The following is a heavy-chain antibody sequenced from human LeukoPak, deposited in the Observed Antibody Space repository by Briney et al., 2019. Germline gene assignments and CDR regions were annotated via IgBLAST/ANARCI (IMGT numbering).Heavy chain of an antibody. CDR3: AKEGGNAGYYYYYMDV. D-gene: IGHD4-23*01. CDR1: GFTFDDYT. J-gene: IGHJ6*03. V-gene: IGHV3-43*01. Sequence: GGSLRLSCAASGFTFDDYTMHWVRQAPGKGLEWVSLISWDGGSTYYADSVKGRFTISRDNSKNSLYLQMNSLRTEDTALYYCAKEGGNAGYYYYYMDVWGKGATVTVSS. CDR2: ISWDGGST.